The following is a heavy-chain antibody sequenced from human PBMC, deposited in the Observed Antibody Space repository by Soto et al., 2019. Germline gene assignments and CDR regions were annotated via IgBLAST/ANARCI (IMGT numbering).Heavy chain of an antibody. CDR2: IYLSDSDT. CDR1: GYSFTSYW. D-gene: IGHD6-19*01. CDR3: ARYSSGWPYYFDY. Sequence: RGESLKISCNGSGYSFTSYWIAWVRQMPGKGLEWMGIIYLSDSDTRYSPSFQGRVTISADKSISTAYLQWSSLKASDTAMYYCARYSSGWPYYFDYWGQGTLVTVSS. J-gene: IGHJ4*02. V-gene: IGHV5-51*01.